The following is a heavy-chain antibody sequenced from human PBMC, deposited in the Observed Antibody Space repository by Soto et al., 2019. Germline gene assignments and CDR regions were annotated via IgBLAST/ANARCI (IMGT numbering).Heavy chain of an antibody. CDR3: ARDRWFGESYFDY. J-gene: IGHJ4*02. CDR2: IWYDGSNK. D-gene: IGHD3-10*01. Sequence: PGGSLRLSCAASGFTFSSYSMHWVRQAPGKGLEWVAVIWYDGSNKYYADSVKGRFTISRDNSKNTLYLQMNSLRAEDTAVYYCARDRWFGESYFDYWGQGTLVTVSS. CDR1: GFTFSSYS. V-gene: IGHV3-33*01.